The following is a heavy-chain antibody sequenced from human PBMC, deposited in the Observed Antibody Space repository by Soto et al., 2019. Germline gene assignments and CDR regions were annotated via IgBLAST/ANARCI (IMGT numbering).Heavy chain of an antibody. CDR3: ARDLRIRAAAGTLNKNY. Sequence: EVQLVESGGGLVKPGGSLRLSCAASGFTFSSYSMNWVRQAPGKGLEWVSSISSSSSYIYYADSVKGRFTISRDNAKNSLYLQMNSLRAEDTAVYYWARDLRIRAAAGTLNKNYWGQGTLVTVSS. J-gene: IGHJ4*02. CDR2: ISSSSSYI. D-gene: IGHD6-13*01. V-gene: IGHV3-21*01. CDR1: GFTFSSYS.